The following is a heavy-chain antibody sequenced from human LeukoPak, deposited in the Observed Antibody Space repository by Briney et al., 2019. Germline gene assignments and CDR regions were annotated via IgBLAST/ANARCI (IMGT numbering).Heavy chain of an antibody. Sequence: PSETLSLTCAVYGGSFSGYYWSWIRQPPGKGLEWIGSIYHSGSTYYNPSLKSRVTISVDTSKNQFSLKLSSVTAADTAVYYCARDLNRVYYWGQGTLVTVSS. D-gene: IGHD3-10*01. CDR2: IYHSGST. CDR1: GGSFSGYY. J-gene: IGHJ4*02. V-gene: IGHV4-34*01. CDR3: ARDLNRVYY.